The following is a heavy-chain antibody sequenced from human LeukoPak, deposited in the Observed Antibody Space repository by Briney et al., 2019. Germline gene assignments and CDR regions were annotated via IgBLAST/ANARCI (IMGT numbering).Heavy chain of an antibody. V-gene: IGHV3-48*02. D-gene: IGHD2/OR15-2a*01. CDR1: GFTLRTYS. J-gene: IGHJ5*02. CDR3: PRNLFYFLTGCDP. CDR2: IRSSSSII. Sequence: PGGSLSHSCSASGFTLRTYSMNGVRQSPGKGLEWVSYIRSSSSIIHYADSVKGRFTISRDNAKSSLYLQMNSLRDEDTAVYYCPRNLFYFLTGCDPGGQGPLVSVSS.